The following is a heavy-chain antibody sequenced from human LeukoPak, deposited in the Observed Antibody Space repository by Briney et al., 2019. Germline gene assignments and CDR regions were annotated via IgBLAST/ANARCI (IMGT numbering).Heavy chain of an antibody. D-gene: IGHD2-15*01. CDR2: ITSSSSYI. CDR3: ARASEYCNGGTCSLDY. V-gene: IGHV3-21*01. Sequence: GGSLRLSCAASGFTFTSYTMNWVRQAPGKGLEWVSSITSSSSYIYYADSVKGRFTISRDNAKNSLYLQMNSLRAEDTAVYYCARASEYCNGGTCSLDYWGQGTLVTVSS. J-gene: IGHJ4*02. CDR1: GFTFTSYT.